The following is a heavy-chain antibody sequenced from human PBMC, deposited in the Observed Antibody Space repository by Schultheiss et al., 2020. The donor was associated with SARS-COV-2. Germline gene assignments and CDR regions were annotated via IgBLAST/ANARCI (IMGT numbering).Heavy chain of an antibody. CDR2: IYTSGST. CDR1: GGSISSYY. Sequence: SETLSLTCTVSGGSISSYYWSWIRQPAGKGLEWIGRIYTSGSTYYNPSLKSRVTISVDTSKNQFSLKLSSVTAADTAVYYCARSLRYFDWLATNWFDPWGQGTLDTVSS. CDR3: ARSLRYFDWLATNWFDP. D-gene: IGHD3-9*01. J-gene: IGHJ5*02. V-gene: IGHV4-4*07.